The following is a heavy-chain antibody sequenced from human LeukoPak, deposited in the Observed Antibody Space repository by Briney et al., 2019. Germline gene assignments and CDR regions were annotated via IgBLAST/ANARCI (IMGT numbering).Heavy chain of an antibody. V-gene: IGHV4-34*01. J-gene: IGHJ4*02. Sequence: PSETLSLTCAVYGGSFSGYYWSWIRQPPGKGLEWIGEINHSGSTNYNPSLKSRVTISVDTSKNQFSLKLSSVTAADTAVYYCARGSRPRTVVTAARNYFDYWGQGTLVTVSS. CDR2: INHSGST. D-gene: IGHD2-21*02. CDR3: ARGSRPRTVVTAARNYFDY. CDR1: GGSFSGYY.